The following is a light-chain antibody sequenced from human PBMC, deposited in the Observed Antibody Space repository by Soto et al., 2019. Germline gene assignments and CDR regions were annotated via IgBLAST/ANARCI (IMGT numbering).Light chain of an antibody. CDR1: SSDVGGYGY. J-gene: IGLJ2*01. V-gene: IGLV2-14*01. Sequence: QSALTQPASVSGSPGQSITISCTGTSSDVGGYGYVSWYQQHPGKVPKLMIFEVFRRPSGISNRFSGSKSGNTASLTISGLQAEDEADYYCCSYTTTSTFVFGGGTKLTVL. CDR3: CSYTTTSTFV. CDR2: EVF.